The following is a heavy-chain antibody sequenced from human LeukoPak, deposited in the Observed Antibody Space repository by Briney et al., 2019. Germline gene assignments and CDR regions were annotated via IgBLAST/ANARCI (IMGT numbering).Heavy chain of an antibody. CDR3: ARDLGQRAAFDY. Sequence: PSQTLSLTCTVSGGSISSGSYYWSWIRQPAGKGLEWIGRIYTSGSTNYNPSLKSRVTISVDTSKNQFSLKLSSVTAADTAVYYCARDLGQRAAFDYWGQGTLVTVSS. CDR1: GGSISSGSYY. CDR2: IYTSGST. V-gene: IGHV4-61*02. D-gene: IGHD3-10*01. J-gene: IGHJ4*02.